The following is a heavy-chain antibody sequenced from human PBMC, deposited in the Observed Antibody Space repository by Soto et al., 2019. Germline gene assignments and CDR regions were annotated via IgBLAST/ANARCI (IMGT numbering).Heavy chain of an antibody. Sequence: QVQLVQSGAEVKKPGASVKVSCKASGYTFTSYGISWVRQAPGQGLEWMGWISAYNGNTNYAQKLQGRVTMTTDTFTSTAYMELRSLRSDDTAVYYCAGYRIQLGDPYGMDVWGQGTTVTVSS. J-gene: IGHJ6*02. CDR2: ISAYNGNT. CDR3: AGYRIQLGDPYGMDV. D-gene: IGHD5-18*01. CDR1: GYTFTSYG. V-gene: IGHV1-18*01.